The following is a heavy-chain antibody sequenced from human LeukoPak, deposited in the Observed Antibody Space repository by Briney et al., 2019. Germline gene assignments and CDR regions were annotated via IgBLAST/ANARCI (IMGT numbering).Heavy chain of an antibody. D-gene: IGHD5-24*01. V-gene: IGHV3-30-3*01. CDR3: ARDTFLRWLQLDY. CDR2: ISYDGSNK. CDR1: GFTFSSYA. J-gene: IGHJ4*02. Sequence: GRSLRLSCAASGFTFSSYAMHWVRQAPGKGLEWVAVISYDGSNKYYADSVKGRFTISRDNSKNTLYLQMNSLRAEDTAVYYCARDTFLRWLQLDYWGQGTLVTVSS.